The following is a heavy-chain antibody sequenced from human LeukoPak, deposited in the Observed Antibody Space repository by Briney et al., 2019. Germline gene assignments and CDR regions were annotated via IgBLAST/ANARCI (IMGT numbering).Heavy chain of an antibody. CDR1: GFTLSSYW. J-gene: IGHJ6*03. CDR3: ARVRKQLVRVMWYYYYYMDV. Sequence: AGGSLRLSCAASGFTLSSYWMSWVRQAPGKGLEWVANIKQDGSEKYYVDSVKGRFTISRDNAKNSLYLQMNSLRAEDTAVYYCARVRKQLVRVMWYYYYYMDVWGKGTTVTVSS. V-gene: IGHV3-7*01. CDR2: IKQDGSEK. D-gene: IGHD6-6*01.